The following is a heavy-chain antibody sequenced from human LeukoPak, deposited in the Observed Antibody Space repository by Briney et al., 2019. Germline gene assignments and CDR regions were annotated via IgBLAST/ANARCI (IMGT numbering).Heavy chain of an antibody. CDR1: GFTLSGYG. V-gene: IGHV3-21*01. CDR2: ISSSSSYI. Sequence: GGSLRLSCAASGFTLSGYGMNWVRQAPGKGLEWVSSISSSSSYIYYADSVKGRFTISRDNAKNSLYLQMNSLRAEDTAVYYCARVTVYSYGLFDYWGQGTLVTVSS. CDR3: ARVTVYSYGLFDY. J-gene: IGHJ4*02. D-gene: IGHD5-18*01.